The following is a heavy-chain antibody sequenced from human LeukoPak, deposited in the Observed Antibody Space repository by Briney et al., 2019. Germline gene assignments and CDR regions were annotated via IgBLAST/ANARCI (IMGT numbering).Heavy chain of an antibody. V-gene: IGHV3-7*01. J-gene: IGHJ4*02. CDR3: ASERGQLVLVY. D-gene: IGHD6-6*01. Sequence: GGSLRLSCAASGFTFSSYWMSWVRQAPGRGLERVANIKQDGSEKYYVDSVKGRFTISRDNAKNSLYLQMNSLRAEDTAVYYCASERGQLVLVYWGQGTLVTVSS. CDR1: GFTFSSYW. CDR2: IKQDGSEK.